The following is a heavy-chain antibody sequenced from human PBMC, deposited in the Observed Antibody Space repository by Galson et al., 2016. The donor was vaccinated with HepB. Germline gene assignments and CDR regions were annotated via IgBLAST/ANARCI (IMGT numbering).Heavy chain of an antibody. CDR2: TYYRSKWYN. Sequence: CAISGDSVSSNSAAWNWIRQSLSRGLEWLGRTYYRSKWYNDYAVSVKSRITINPDTSKNQFSLQLNSVTPEDTAVYYCAREDYSSGWPLNWYFNLWGQGTLITVAS. D-gene: IGHD6-19*01. CDR3: AREDYSSGWPLNWYFNL. CDR1: GDSVSSNSAA. J-gene: IGHJ2*01. V-gene: IGHV6-1*01.